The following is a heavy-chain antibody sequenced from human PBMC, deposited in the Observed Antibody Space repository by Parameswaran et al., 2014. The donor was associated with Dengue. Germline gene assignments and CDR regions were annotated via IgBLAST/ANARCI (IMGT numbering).Heavy chain of an antibody. D-gene: IGHD2-2*01. CDR2: ISGSGGST. CDR3: AKDLSLVVPAARDWFDP. CDR1: SNA. V-gene: IGHV3-23*01. J-gene: IGHJ5*02. Sequence: SNARWIRQPPGKGLEWVSAISGSGGSTYYADSVKGRFTISRDNSKNTLYLQMNSLRAEDAAVYYCAKDLSLVVPAARDWFDPWGQGTLVTVSS.